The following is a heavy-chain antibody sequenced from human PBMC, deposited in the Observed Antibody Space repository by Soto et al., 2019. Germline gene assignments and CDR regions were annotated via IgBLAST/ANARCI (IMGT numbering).Heavy chain of an antibody. J-gene: IGHJ6*04. Sequence: EMQLLESGGGLVQPGGSLRLSCAASGFTFSNYAMTWVRQAPGKGLEWVSGISGSGGTTFYAGSVKGRFVISRDNSKNTLYLQVNSLRAEDTAVYYCALRYCSRTTCPPLNSYFYLDVWGRGTTVTVSS. CDR1: GFTFSNYA. CDR2: ISGSGGTT. D-gene: IGHD2-2*01. V-gene: IGHV3-23*01. CDR3: ALRYCSRTTCPPLNSYFYLDV.